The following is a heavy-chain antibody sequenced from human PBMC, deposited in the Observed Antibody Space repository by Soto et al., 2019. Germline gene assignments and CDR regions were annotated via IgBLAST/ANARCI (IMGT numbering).Heavy chain of an antibody. CDR1: GFTFSSCA. Sequence: GGSLRLSCAASGFTFSSCAMSWVRQAPGKGLEWVSAISGSGGSTYYADSVKGRFTISSDNSKNTLYLQMNSLRAEDTAVYYCAKSDSSDYIKPNYYFDYRRQGTLVTVSS. J-gene: IGHJ4*02. V-gene: IGHV3-23*01. D-gene: IGHD3-22*01. CDR2: ISGSGGST. CDR3: AKSDSSDYIKPNYYFDY.